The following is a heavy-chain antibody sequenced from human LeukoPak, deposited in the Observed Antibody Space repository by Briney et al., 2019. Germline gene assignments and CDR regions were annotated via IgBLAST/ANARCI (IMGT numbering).Heavy chain of an antibody. CDR2: ISAYNGNT. V-gene: IGHV1-18*01. J-gene: IGHJ5*02. D-gene: IGHD1-26*01. CDR3: AREMGILGPLDWFDP. Sequence: GASVKVSCKASGYTFTSYGISWVRQAPGQGLEWMGWISAYNGNTNYAQKLQGRVIMTTDTSTSTAYMELRSLRSDDTAVYYCAREMGILGPLDWFDPWGQGTLVTVSS. CDR1: GYTFTSYG.